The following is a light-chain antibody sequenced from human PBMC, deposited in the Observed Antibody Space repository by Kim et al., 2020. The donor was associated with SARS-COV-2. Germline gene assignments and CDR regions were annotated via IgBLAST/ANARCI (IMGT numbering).Light chain of an antibody. V-gene: IGLV3-27*01. CDR2: KDT. Sequence: SYELTQPSSVSVSPGQTARITCSGDVLAKKYARWFQQKPGQAPVVVIYKDTERPSGIPERFSGSSSGTTVTLTISGAQVGDEGDYYCYSYSAAGEPLLGGGTQLTVL. CDR1: VLAKKY. J-gene: IGLJ2*01. CDR3: YSYSAAGEPL.